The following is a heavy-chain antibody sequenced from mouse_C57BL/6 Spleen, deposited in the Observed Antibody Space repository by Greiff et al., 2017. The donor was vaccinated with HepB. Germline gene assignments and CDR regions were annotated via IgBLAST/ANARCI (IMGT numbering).Heavy chain of an antibody. CDR1: GYAFSSSW. Sequence: VQLQQSGPELVKPGASVKISCKASGYAFSSSWMNWVKQRPGKGLEWIGRIYPGDGDTNYNGKFKGKATLTADKSSSTAYMQLSSLTSEDSAVYFCARPHYGSSYGHWYFDVWCTGTTVTVSS. CDR2: IYPGDGDT. V-gene: IGHV1-82*01. CDR3: ARPHYGSSYGHWYFDV. J-gene: IGHJ1*03. D-gene: IGHD1-1*01.